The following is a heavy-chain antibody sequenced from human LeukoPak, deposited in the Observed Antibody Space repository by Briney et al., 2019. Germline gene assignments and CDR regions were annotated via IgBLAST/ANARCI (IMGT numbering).Heavy chain of an antibody. Sequence: GGSLRLSCAASGFTFSSYGMHWVRQAPGKGLEWVAVIWYDGSNKYYADSVKGRFTISRDNSKNTLYAQMNSLRAEDTAVYYCARDYDSSGFSPSNWGQGTLVTVSS. CDR2: IWYDGSNK. CDR1: GFTFSSYG. D-gene: IGHD3-22*01. CDR3: ARDYDSSGFSPSN. J-gene: IGHJ4*02. V-gene: IGHV3-33*01.